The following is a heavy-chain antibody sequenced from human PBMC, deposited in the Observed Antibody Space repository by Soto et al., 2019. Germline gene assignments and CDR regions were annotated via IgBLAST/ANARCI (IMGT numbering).Heavy chain of an antibody. J-gene: IGHJ2*01. CDR2: IIPIFGTA. Sequence: QVQLVQSGAEVKKPGSSVKVSCKASGGTFSSYAISWVRQAPGQGLEWMGGIIPIFGTANYAQKFQGRVTITAHEYTRTAYVELSSLRSEDTAVYYCARASLPITMIVGLPPDVSWYFDLWGRGTLVTVSS. CDR3: ARASLPITMIVGLPPDVSWYFDL. D-gene: IGHD3-22*01. CDR1: GGTFSSYA. V-gene: IGHV1-69*12.